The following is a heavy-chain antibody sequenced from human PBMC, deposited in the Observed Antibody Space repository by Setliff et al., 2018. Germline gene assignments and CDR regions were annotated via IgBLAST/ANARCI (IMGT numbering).Heavy chain of an antibody. CDR3: ARGWHYGSGSYYKGNY. J-gene: IGHJ4*02. Sequence: ASVKVSCKASGYSFTNYDINWVRQATGQGLEWMGWMNPNSGNTGYAQKFQGRVTMTRNTSISTAYMELSSLRSEDTAVYYCARGWHYGSGSYYKGNYWGQGTLVTVSS. CDR2: MNPNSGNT. V-gene: IGHV1-8*02. CDR1: GYSFTNYD. D-gene: IGHD3-10*01.